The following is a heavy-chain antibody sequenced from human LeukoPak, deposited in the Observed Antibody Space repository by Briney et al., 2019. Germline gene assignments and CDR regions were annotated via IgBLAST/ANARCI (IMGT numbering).Heavy chain of an antibody. D-gene: IGHD4-23*01. CDR1: GFTFSSHW. Sequence: GGSLRLSCAASGFTFSSHWMTWVCQAPGKGLVWVSRIASDGSSTAYADSVKGRFSISRDNAKNTLYLQMNSLRVEDTAVYYCARGRPHGNDYWGQGTLVTVSS. CDR2: IASDGSST. V-gene: IGHV3-74*01. CDR3: ARGRPHGNDY. J-gene: IGHJ4*02.